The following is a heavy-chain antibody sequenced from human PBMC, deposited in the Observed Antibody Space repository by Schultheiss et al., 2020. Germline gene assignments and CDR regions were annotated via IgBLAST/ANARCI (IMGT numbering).Heavy chain of an antibody. J-gene: IGHJ4*02. D-gene: IGHD1-26*01. CDR3: AREGIVAPSAY. CDR1: GFILSDHT. Sequence: GGSLRLSCAASGFILSDHTMNWVRQAPGKGLEWVSSISSSSITINYADSVKGRFTISRDNAKNSLYLQMNSLRAEDTAVYYCAREGIVAPSAYWGQGTLVTVSS. CDR2: ISSSSITI. V-gene: IGHV3-48*04.